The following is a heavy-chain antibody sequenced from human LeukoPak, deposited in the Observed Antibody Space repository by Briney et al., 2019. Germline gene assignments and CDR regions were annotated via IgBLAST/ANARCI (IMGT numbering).Heavy chain of an antibody. D-gene: IGHD2-2*01. CDR1: GGTFSSYA. Sequence: SVKVSCKASGGTFSSYAISWVRQAPGQGLEWMGGIIPIFGTANYAQKLQGRVTMTTDTSTSTAYMELRSLRSDDTAVYYCARDRRGSTSFFYWGQGTLVTVSS. CDR2: IIPIFGTA. V-gene: IGHV1-69*05. J-gene: IGHJ4*02. CDR3: ARDRRGSTSFFY.